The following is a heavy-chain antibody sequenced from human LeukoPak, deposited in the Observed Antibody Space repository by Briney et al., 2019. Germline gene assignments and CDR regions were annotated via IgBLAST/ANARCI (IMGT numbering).Heavy chain of an antibody. CDR2: ISGSGGDT. V-gene: IGHV3-64D*09. CDR1: GFTFSNYA. D-gene: IGHD6-6*01. Sequence: GGSLRLACSASGFTFSNYAFHWVRQAPGKGLEYVSAISGSGGDTFYADSVKGRFTISRDNSKNTLYLQTSSLRADDTAVYSCVKTSSSYWYESWGQGTLVTVSS. CDR3: VKTSSSYWYES. J-gene: IGHJ5*01.